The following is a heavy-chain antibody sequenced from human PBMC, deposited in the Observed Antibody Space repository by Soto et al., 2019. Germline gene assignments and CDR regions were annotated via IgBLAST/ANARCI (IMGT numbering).Heavy chain of an antibody. CDR3: ARKDKSGYFNWFDP. CDR2: IFPSDSDT. D-gene: IGHD3-22*01. CDR1: GYRFSSYW. Sequence: PGESLKISCRTAGYRFSSYWIAWGRQMPGKGLEWMGIIFPSDSDTRYSPSFQGQVTISADRSTSTVFLQWASLKASDTAVYFCARKDKSGYFNWFDPWGQGTLVTVPS. V-gene: IGHV5-51*01. J-gene: IGHJ5*02.